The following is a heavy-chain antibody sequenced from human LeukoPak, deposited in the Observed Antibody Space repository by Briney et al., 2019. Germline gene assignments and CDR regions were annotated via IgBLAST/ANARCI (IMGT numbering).Heavy chain of an antibody. CDR3: AKDLTMIVGPRDY. Sequence: GGSLRLSCAASGFTFSSYGMHWVRQAPGKGLEWVAVISYDGSNKYYADSVEGRFTISRDNSKNTLYLQMNSLRAEDTAVYYCAKDLTMIVGPRDYWGQGTLVTVSS. D-gene: IGHD3-22*01. CDR2: ISYDGSNK. J-gene: IGHJ4*02. CDR1: GFTFSSYG. V-gene: IGHV3-30*18.